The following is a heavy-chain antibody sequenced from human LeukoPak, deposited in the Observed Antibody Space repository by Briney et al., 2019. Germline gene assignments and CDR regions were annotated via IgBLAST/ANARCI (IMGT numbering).Heavy chain of an antibody. D-gene: IGHD4-17*01. CDR2: ISGSGGST. J-gene: IGHJ4*02. CDR1: GFTFSSFA. Sequence: PGGSLRLSCAASGFTFSSFAMSWDRQAPGKGLEWVSAISGSGGSTYYADSVKGRFTISRDNSKNTLYLQMNSLRAEDTAVYYCAKDRGEALDYWGQGTLVTVSS. V-gene: IGHV3-23*01. CDR3: AKDRGEALDY.